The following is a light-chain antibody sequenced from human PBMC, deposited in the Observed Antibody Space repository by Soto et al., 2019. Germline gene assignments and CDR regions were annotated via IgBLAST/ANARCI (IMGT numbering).Light chain of an antibody. J-gene: IGKJ5*01. CDR1: QSFRGL. CDR3: DLRRSCPLP. Sequence: EIGLTQSPGTLSLSPGERATLSCRASQSFRGLLAWYQQKPGQAPRLLIYDAYNRATGIPPRFSGSGSGTDFTLTISSIEPFDSADDYSDLRRSCPLPVGQGT. CDR2: DAY. V-gene: IGKV3-11*01.